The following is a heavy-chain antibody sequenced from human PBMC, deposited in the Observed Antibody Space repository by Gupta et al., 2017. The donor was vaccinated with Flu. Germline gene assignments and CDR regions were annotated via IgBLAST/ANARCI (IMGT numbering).Heavy chain of an antibody. V-gene: IGHV4-31*02. CDR3: ARIRPSSVTDFYFEL. CDR1: GGYY. J-gene: IGHJ4*02. D-gene: IGHD4-17*01. Sequence: GGYYWSWIRQHPGKGLEWIGHIFYSGNTYYNPSLKSRLTISVDTAKNQFSLRLSSVTAADTAVYDGARIRPSSVTDFYFELWGQGALGTVAS. CDR2: IFYSGNT.